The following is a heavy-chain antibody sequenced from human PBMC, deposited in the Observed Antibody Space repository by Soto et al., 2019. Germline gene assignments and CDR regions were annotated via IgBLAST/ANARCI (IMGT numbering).Heavy chain of an antibody. J-gene: IGHJ4*02. V-gene: IGHV3-7*01. CDR3: ARGQAGTKTD. Sequence: GSPKLSCAASGFTFGGYGRGWVRQAPGKGLEWVANIKQDGSEKYYADSVKGRFTISRDNAKNSPYLQMNSLRAEDTAVYYCARGQAGTKTDWGQGTLVTVSS. CDR2: IKQDGSEK. CDR1: GFTFGGYG. D-gene: IGHD1-1*01.